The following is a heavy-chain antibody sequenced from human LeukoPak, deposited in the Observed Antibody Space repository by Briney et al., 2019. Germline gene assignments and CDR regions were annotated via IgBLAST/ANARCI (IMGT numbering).Heavy chain of an antibody. CDR1: GGSISSYY. J-gene: IGHJ4*02. CDR2: NYYSGST. D-gene: IGHD6-25*01. CDR3: ARDEAVSPPVD. V-gene: IGHV4-59*01. Sequence: SETLSLTCTGSGGSISSYYWSWIRQPPGKGLEWIGYNYYSGSTNYNPSLKSRVTISVDTSKNQFSLKLSSVTAADTAVYYCARDEAVSPPVDWGQGTLVTVSS.